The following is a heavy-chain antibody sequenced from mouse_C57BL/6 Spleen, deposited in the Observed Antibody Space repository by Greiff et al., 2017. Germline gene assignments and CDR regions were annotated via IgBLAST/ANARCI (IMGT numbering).Heavy chain of an antibody. CDR3: ARAAAPYYSNYGAMDY. J-gene: IGHJ4*01. Sequence: VQLQESGPELVKPGASVKISCKASGYAFSSSWMNWVKQRPGKGLEWIGRIYPGDGDTNYNGKFKGKATLTADKYSSQAYMQLSSLTSEDSAVYFCARAAAPYYSNYGAMDYWGQGTSVTVSS. CDR1: GYAFSSSW. D-gene: IGHD2-5*01. CDR2: IYPGDGDT. V-gene: IGHV1-82*01.